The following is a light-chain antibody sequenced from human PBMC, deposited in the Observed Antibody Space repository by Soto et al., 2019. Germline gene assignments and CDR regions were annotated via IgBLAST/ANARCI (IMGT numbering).Light chain of an antibody. J-gene: IGKJ1*01. CDR2: DAS. CDR3: QHYNSYSEA. Sequence: TQSPGTLSLSPGERATLSCPASQSIISWLAWYHQKPGKSPKLLIYDASSLERGVPSRFRGSGSGTELILTISSLKPDDFATYYCQHYNSYSEAFGQGTKV. V-gene: IGKV1-5*01. CDR1: QSIISW.